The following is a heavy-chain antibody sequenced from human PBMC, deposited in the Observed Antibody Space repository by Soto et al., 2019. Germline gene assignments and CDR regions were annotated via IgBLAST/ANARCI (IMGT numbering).Heavy chain of an antibody. CDR2: IIASFGTG. D-gene: IGHD1-7*01. Sequence: QVQLVQSGAEVKKPGSSVKVSCKASGGTFSSYAISWVRQAPGQGLEWMGGIIASFGTGNYAQKCQGRVTITADQSTSTAYMELSSLRSEDTSVYYCARASLELTTGVDYWGQGTLVTVSS. CDR1: GGTFSSYA. J-gene: IGHJ4*02. V-gene: IGHV1-69*01. CDR3: ARASLELTTGVDY.